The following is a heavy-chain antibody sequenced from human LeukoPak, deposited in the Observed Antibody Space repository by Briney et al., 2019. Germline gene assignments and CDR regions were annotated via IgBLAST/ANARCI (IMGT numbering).Heavy chain of an antibody. Sequence: GGSLRLSCAASGFTFSSFSMNWVRQAPGKGLEWVSSMTTISTLMYYAASVEGRFTVSRDNSKNILYLQMNSLRAEDTAVYYCASASSHRIAAGGDYWGQGTLVTVSS. CDR1: GFTFSSFS. CDR3: ASASSHRIAAGGDY. CDR2: MTTISTLM. D-gene: IGHD6-13*01. V-gene: IGHV3-21*01. J-gene: IGHJ4*02.